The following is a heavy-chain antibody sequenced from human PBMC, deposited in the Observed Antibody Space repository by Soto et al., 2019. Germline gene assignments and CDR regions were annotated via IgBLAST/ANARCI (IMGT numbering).Heavy chain of an antibody. CDR2: IYYSGST. V-gene: IGHV4-59*01. D-gene: IGHD6-6*01. J-gene: IGHJ6*02. CDR3: ARASSSSGYYYYYGMDV. CDR1: GGSISSYY. Sequence: SETLSLTCTVSGGSISSYYWSWIRQPPGKGLEWIGYIYYSGSTNYNPSLKSRVTISVDTSKNQFSLKLSSVTAADTAVYYCARASSSSGYYYYYGMDVWGQGTTVTVSS.